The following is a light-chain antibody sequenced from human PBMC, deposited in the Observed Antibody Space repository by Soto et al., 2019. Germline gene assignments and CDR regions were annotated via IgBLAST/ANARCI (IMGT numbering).Light chain of an antibody. V-gene: IGKV3-15*01. CDR1: QSVSGH. CDR3: QQYNNWPRT. Sequence: EIVLTQSPATLSVSPGERATLSCRASQSVSGHLDWYQQKPGQAPRLLMYGASTRATGIPARFSGSGSGTEFALTISSLQSEDFAVYYCQQYNNWPRTFGQGTKVDIK. CDR2: GAS. J-gene: IGKJ1*01.